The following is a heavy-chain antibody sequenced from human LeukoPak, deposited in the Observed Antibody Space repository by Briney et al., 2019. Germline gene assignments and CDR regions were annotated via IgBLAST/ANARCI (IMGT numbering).Heavy chain of an antibody. CDR3: AREKLGATQNYYYGMDV. Sequence: ASVKVSCKASGYTFTNYGISWVRQAPGQGLEWMGWISAYNGNTNFAQNLQGRVTMTTDTSTSTAYMELRSLRSDDTAVYYCAREKLGATQNYYYGMDVWGQGTTVTVSS. V-gene: IGHV1-18*01. CDR1: GYTFTNYG. D-gene: IGHD3-10*01. J-gene: IGHJ6*02. CDR2: ISAYNGNT.